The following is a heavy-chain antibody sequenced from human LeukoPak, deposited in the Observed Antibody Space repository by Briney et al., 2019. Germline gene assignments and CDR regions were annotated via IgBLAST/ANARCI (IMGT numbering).Heavy chain of an antibody. CDR1: GYTFTSYD. D-gene: IGHD3-22*01. CDR2: MNPNSGNT. CDR3: ARGYFRYYYDSSGYPPLDY. V-gene: IGHV1-8*01. Sequence: ASVKVSCKASGYTFTSYDINWVRQATGQGLEWMGWMNPNSGNTGYAQKFQGRVTMTRNTSISTAYMELSSLRSEDTAVYYCARGYFRYYYDSSGYPPLDYWGQGTLVTVSS. J-gene: IGHJ4*02.